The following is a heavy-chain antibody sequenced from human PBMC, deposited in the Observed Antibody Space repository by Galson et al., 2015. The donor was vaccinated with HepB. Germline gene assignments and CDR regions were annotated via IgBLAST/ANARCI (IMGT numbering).Heavy chain of an antibody. CDR2: IYYSGST. J-gene: IGHJ5*02. Sequence: SETLSLTCTVSGGSISSYYWSWIRQPPGKGLEWIGYIYYSGSTNYNPSLKSRVTISVDTSKNQFSLKLSSVTAADTAVYYCARERGNLGWLPNWGSWFDPWGQGTLVTVSS. CDR3: ARERGNLGWLPNWGSWFDP. D-gene: IGHD3-3*01. V-gene: IGHV4-59*01. CDR1: GGSISSYY.